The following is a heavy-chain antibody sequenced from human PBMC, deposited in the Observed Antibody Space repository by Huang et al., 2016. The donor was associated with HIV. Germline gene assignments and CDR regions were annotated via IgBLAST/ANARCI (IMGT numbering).Heavy chain of an antibody. D-gene: IGHD2-15*01. Sequence: QVQLVESGAELKKPGASVRVSCKVSGYTVSELSLHWVRQAPEKGLEWMGVLDPDEGQTIAAQRLQGRVTMIEATSTDTAYMSLSSLRPEDTAVYYCATSTPDVGAGVLRSAFDIWGQGTMVTVSS. V-gene: IGHV1-24*01. CDR3: ATSTPDVGAGVLRSAFDI. J-gene: IGHJ3*02. CDR1: GYTVSELS. CDR2: LDPDEGQT.